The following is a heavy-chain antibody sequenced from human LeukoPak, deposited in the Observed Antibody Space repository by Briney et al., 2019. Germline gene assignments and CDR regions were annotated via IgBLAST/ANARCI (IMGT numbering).Heavy chain of an antibody. D-gene: IGHD3-10*01. CDR2: ISAYNGHT. Sequence: ASVKVSCKASGYTFISYDISWVRQAPGQGLEWMGWISAYNGHTNYAQNLQGRVTMTTDTSTSTAYMELRSLRSDDTAVYYCERVSGSYSYFDYWGQGTLVTVSS. J-gene: IGHJ4*02. CDR3: ERVSGSYSYFDY. CDR1: GYTFISYD. V-gene: IGHV1-18*01.